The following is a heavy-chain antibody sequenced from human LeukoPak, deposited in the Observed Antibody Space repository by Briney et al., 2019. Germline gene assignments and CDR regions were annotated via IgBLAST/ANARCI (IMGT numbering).Heavy chain of an antibody. CDR3: ARDPMVQGVIGY. V-gene: IGHV4-39*01. D-gene: IGHD3-10*01. Sequence: PSETLSLTCTVSGGSISSSSYYWGWIRQPPGKGLEWIGSIYYSGSTYYNPSLKSRVTISVDTSKNQFSLKLSSVTAADTAVYYCARDPMVQGVIGYWGQGTLVTVSS. J-gene: IGHJ4*02. CDR2: IYYSGST. CDR1: GGSISSSSYY.